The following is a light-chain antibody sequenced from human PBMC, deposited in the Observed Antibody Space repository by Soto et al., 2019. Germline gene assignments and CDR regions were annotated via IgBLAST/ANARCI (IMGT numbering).Light chain of an antibody. Sequence: QSALTQPRSVSGSPGQSVTISCTGTSSDVGAYNRVSWYQQYPRQAPKVIIYEVSNRPSGVSYRFSGSKSGNTASLTISGLQAEDEADYYCNACTTTSTYVFGTGTKVTVL. CDR1: SSDVGAYNR. CDR2: EVS. J-gene: IGLJ1*01. V-gene: IGLV2-18*02. CDR3: NACTTTSTYV.